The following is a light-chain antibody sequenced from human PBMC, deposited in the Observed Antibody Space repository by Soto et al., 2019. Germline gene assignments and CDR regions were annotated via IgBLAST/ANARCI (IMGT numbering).Light chain of an antibody. CDR2: GVS. J-gene: IGKJ4*01. CDR1: QSVYTT. CDR3: QQYNQWPLT. V-gene: IGKV3D-15*01. Sequence: EIVMTQSPATLSVSPGERATLSCRASQSVYTTLAWYQQKPGQSPRLLVYGVSTRAAGVPARFSGSGSGTECTLTIDSLQSEDCAVYYCQQYNQWPLTFGGGTKVDIK.